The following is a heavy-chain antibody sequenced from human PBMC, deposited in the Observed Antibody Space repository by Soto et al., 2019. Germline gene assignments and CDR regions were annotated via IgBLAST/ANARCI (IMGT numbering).Heavy chain of an antibody. V-gene: IGHV3-23*01. Sequence: GGSLRLSCAASGFTFSSYAMSWVRQAPGKGLEWVSAISGSGGSTYYADSVKGRFTISRDNSRNTLFLQMNSLRAEDTAVYYCAKKSSGNSYFYFDYWGQGALVTVSS. D-gene: IGHD3-22*01. CDR1: GFTFSSYA. CDR2: ISGSGGST. CDR3: AKKSSGNSYFYFDY. J-gene: IGHJ4*02.